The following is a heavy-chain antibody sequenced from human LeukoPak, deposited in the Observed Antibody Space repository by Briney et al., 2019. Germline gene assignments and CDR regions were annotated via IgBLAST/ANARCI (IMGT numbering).Heavy chain of an antibody. D-gene: IGHD3-10*01. V-gene: IGHV1-2*02. CDR2: INPNSGGT. J-gene: IGHJ6*03. CDR1: GYTFTGYY. CDR3: ARARTPLWFGELQDYYYMDV. Sequence: GASVKVSCKASGYTFTGYYMHWVRQAPGQGLEWMGWINPNSGGTNYAQKFQGRVTMTRDTSISTAYMELSSLRSEDTAVYYCARARTPLWFGELQDYYYMDVWGKGTTVTVSS.